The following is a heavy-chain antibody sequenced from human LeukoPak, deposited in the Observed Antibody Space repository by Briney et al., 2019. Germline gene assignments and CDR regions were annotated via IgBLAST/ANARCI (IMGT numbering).Heavy chain of an antibody. CDR2: ISYDGSNK. CDR3: AKERHIVATEGGYFDY. V-gene: IGHV3-30*18. J-gene: IGHJ4*02. D-gene: IGHD5-12*01. CDR1: GFTFSSYD. Sequence: GGSLRLSCAASGFTFSSYDMHWVRQAPGKGLEWVAVISYDGSNKYYADSVKGRFTISRDNSKNTLYLQMNSLRAEDTAVYYCAKERHIVATEGGYFDYWGQGTLVTVSS.